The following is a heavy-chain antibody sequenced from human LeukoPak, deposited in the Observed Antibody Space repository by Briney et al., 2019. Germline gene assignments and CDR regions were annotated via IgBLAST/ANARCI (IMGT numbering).Heavy chain of an antibody. V-gene: IGHV3-23*01. CDR1: GFTFSSYA. Sequence: GGSLRLSCAASGFTFSSYAISWVRQAPGKGLEWVSAISGSGGSTYYADSVKGRFTISRDNSKNTLYLQMNSLRAEDTAVYYCAKEKGLSSSWSGSPFDYWGQGTLVTVSS. D-gene: IGHD6-13*01. J-gene: IGHJ4*02. CDR3: AKEKGLSSSWSGSPFDY. CDR2: ISGSGGST.